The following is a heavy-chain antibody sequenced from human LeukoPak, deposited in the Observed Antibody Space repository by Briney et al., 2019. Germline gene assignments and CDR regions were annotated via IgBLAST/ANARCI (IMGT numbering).Heavy chain of an antibody. D-gene: IGHD6-6*01. CDR1: GFGFSDSY. CDR3: ARGSSNIAARNNWFDP. CDR2: ISSSSSYI. Sequence: PGGSLRLSCVVSGFGFSDSYMTWIRQTPGKGLEWVSCISSSSSYIYYADSVKGRFTISRDNAKKSLYLQMNSLRVEDTAVYYCARGSSNIAARNNWFDPWGQGTLVTVSS. V-gene: IGHV3-11*06. J-gene: IGHJ5*02.